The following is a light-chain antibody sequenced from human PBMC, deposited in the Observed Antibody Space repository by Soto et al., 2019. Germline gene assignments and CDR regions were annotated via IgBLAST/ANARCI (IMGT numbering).Light chain of an antibody. CDR2: WA. CDR3: QQYNNWPQT. Sequence: DIVVTQSPDSLAVSLGERATINCRSTQSVLYRSNNKNYLAWYQQKPGQPPKLLIYWAIGLPARFSGSGSGTEFTLTITSLQSEDFAVYYCQQYNNWPQTFGQGTKV. J-gene: IGKJ1*01. V-gene: IGKV4-1*01. CDR1: QSVLYRSNNKNY.